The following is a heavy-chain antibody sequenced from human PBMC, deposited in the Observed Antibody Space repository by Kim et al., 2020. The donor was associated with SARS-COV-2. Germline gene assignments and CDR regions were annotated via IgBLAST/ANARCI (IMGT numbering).Heavy chain of an antibody. D-gene: IGHD1-26*01. J-gene: IGHJ4*02. CDR3: ARARGGRVGATIWAY. CDR1: GFTFSSYS. CDR2: ISSSSSYI. V-gene: IGHV3-21*01. Sequence: GGSLRLSCAASGFTFSSYSMNWVRQAPGKGLEWVSSISSSSSYIYYADSVKGRFTISRDNAKNSLYLQMNSLRAEDTAVYYCARARGGRVGATIWAYWGQGTLVTVSS.